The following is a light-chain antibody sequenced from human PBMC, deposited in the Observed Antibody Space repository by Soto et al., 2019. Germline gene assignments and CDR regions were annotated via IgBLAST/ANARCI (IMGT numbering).Light chain of an antibody. J-gene: IGKJ4*01. CDR3: QQYYNWPLT. Sequence: EIVMTQSPGTLSVSPGERATLSCRASQSVSVNLAWYQQKPGQAPRILIYGVSTRATGIPATFSGSVSGTEGTLTISSLQSEDGALYYCQQYYNWPLTFGGGTKVDIK. CDR2: GVS. V-gene: IGKV3-15*01. CDR1: QSVSVN.